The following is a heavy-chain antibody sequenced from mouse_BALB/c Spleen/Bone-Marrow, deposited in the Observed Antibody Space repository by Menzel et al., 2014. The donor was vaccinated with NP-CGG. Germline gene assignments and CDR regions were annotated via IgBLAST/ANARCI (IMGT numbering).Heavy chain of an antibody. V-gene: IGHV14-3*02. D-gene: IGHD1-1*01. CDR2: IDPANGNT. CDR1: GFNIKDTY. Sequence: VTLKESGAELVKPGASVKLSCTASGFNIKDTYMHWVKQRPEQGLEWIGRIDPANGNTKYDPKFQGKATITADTSPNTAYLQLSSLTSEDTAVCYCASYYYGSSGFAYWGQGTLVTVSA. J-gene: IGHJ3*01. CDR3: ASYYYGSSGFAY.